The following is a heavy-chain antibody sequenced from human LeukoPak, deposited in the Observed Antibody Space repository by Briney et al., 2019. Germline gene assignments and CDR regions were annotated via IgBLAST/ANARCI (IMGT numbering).Heavy chain of an antibody. J-gene: IGHJ4*02. D-gene: IGHD3-22*01. CDR2: IVVGSGNT. CDR1: GFTFTTAA. V-gene: IGHV1-58*02. Sequence: GASVKVSCKASGFTFTTAAMQWVRQPPGQRLEWIGWIVVGSGNTNYEQKFQERVTITRDMSTSTAYMELSSLRSEDTAVYYCAAAYQYFYDRGGYFDYWGQGTLVTVSS. CDR3: AAAYQYFYDRGGYFDY.